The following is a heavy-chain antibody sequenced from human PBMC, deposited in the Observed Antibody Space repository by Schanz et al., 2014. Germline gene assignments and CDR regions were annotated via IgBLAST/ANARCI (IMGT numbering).Heavy chain of an antibody. Sequence: EVQLVESGGGLVQPGGSLRLSCAASGFTFTTNAMSWVRQPPGKGLEWVSAISGNGGSTYFADSVKGRFTISRDNSDNTLFLQMNSLRAEDTAVYYCAKVRERWPYYFDYWGQGTLVTVSS. V-gene: IGHV3-23*04. CDR2: ISGNGGST. J-gene: IGHJ4*02. CDR3: AKVRERWPYYFDY. CDR1: GFTFTTNA. D-gene: IGHD6-19*01.